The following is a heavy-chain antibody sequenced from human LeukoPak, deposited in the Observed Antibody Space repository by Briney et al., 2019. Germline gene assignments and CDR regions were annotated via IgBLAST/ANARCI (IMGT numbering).Heavy chain of an antibody. J-gene: IGHJ5*02. CDR1: GYTFTYYY. CDR2: INPKSGAS. CDR3: ARDVETGS. V-gene: IGHV1-2*02. Sequence: ASVKVSCKASGYTFTYYYIYWVRQAPGQGLECMGWINPKSGASTYVQKFHGRVTLTRDTSISTAYMELRTLRCNDTSIYYCARDVETGSWGQGTLVTVSS. D-gene: IGHD2-21*02.